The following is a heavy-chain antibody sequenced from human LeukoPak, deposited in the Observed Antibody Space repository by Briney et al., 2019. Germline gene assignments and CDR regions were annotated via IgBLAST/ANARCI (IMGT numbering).Heavy chain of an antibody. CDR1: GFTFSSYE. V-gene: IGHV3-21*01. D-gene: IGHD3-9*01. Sequence: GGSLRLSCAASGFTFSSYEMNWVRQAPGKGLEWVSSISSSSSYIYYADSVKGRFTISRDNAKNSLYLQMNSLRAEDTAVYYCARDKEGYYDILTGYWEEDYWGQGTLVTVSS. J-gene: IGHJ4*02. CDR2: ISSSSSYI. CDR3: ARDKEGYYDILTGYWEEDY.